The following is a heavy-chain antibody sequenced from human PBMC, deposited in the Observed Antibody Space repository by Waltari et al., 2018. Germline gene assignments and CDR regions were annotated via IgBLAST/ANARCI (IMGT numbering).Heavy chain of an antibody. CDR2: SIPSFGTA. CDR3: ARVGSSSSPLDY. D-gene: IGHD6-6*01. Sequence: QVQLVQSGAEVKKPGSSVKVSCKASGGTFSSYAISWVRQAPGQGLEWMGGSIPSFGTANYAQKFQGRVTITADKSTSTAYMELSSLRSEDTAGYYCARVGSSSSPLDYWGQGTLVTVSS. V-gene: IGHV1-69*14. CDR1: GGTFSSYA. J-gene: IGHJ4*02.